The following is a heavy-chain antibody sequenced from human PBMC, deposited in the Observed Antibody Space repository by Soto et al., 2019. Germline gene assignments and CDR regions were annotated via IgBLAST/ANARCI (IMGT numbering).Heavy chain of an antibody. CDR2: ISWNSDVV. CDR3: TKVLSAYGRESFYI. V-gene: IGHV3-9*01. CDR1: GFTFDVYA. J-gene: IGHJ3*02. Sequence: EVQLVESGGGLIQPGRSLRLSCAASGFTFDVYAMHWVRQAPGKGLEWVSGISWNSDVVVYADSVKGRFTISRDNAKNSLYLQMNSLRAEDTAFYYCTKVLSAYGRESFYISGQGTMVTVS. D-gene: IGHD5-12*01.